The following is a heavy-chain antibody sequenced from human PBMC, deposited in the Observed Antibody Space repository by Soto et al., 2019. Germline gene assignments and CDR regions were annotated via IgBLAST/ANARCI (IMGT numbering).Heavy chain of an antibody. Sequence: SETLSLTCAVYGGSFSGYWWIWIRQPPGEGLEWIGEISHSGSTNYNASLKSRVSISADTSKNQFVLQLTSVTAADTAVYYCGRLNFLTVYRTIFFNIWGKGKGATVS. D-gene: IGHD3-9*01. CDR3: GRLNFLTVYRTIFFNI. CDR1: GGSFSGYW. CDR2: ISHSGST. V-gene: IGHV4-34*01. J-gene: IGHJ3*02.